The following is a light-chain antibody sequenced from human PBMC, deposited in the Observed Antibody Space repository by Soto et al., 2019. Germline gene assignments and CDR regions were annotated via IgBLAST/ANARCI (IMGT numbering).Light chain of an antibody. CDR2: LNSDGSH. Sequence: QSVLTQSPSASASLGASVKLTCTLSSGHSSYAIAWHQQQPEKGPRYLMKLNSDGSHSKGDGIPDRFSGSSSGAERYLTISSLQSEDEADYYCQTWGTVRVFGGGTKVTVL. CDR1: SGHSSYA. J-gene: IGLJ2*01. CDR3: QTWGTVRV. V-gene: IGLV4-69*01.